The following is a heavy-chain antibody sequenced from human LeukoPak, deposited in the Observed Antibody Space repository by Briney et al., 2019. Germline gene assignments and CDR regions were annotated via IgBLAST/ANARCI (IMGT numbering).Heavy chain of an antibody. CDR1: GGSISSYY. CDR3: ARGRGYCSSTSCPWDY. D-gene: IGHD2-2*01. Sequence: PSETLSLTWTVSGGSISSYYWSWIRQPPGKGLEWIGYIYYSGSTNYNPSLKSRVTISVDTSKNQFSLKLSSVTAADTAVYYCARGRGYCSSTSCPWDYWGQGTLVTVSS. V-gene: IGHV4-59*12. J-gene: IGHJ4*02. CDR2: IYYSGST.